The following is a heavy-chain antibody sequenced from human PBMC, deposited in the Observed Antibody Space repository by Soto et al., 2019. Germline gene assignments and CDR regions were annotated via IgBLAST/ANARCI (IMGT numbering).Heavy chain of an antibody. V-gene: IGHV4-39*01. CDR3: ARFGGTGATVTTFADY. CDR2: IYYSGST. CDR1: GGSISRSNYY. J-gene: IGHJ4*02. Sequence: SETLSLTCTVSGGSISRSNYYWAWIRQPPGKGLEWIGSIYYSGSTYYNPSLKSRVTISVDTSKNQFSLKLSSVTAADTAVYYCARFGGTGATVTTFADYWGQGTLVTVSS. D-gene: IGHD4-17*01.